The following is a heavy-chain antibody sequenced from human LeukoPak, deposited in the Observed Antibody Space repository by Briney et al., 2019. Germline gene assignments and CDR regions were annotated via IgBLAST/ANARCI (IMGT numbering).Heavy chain of an antibody. CDR1: GYTFTSYA. CDR3: ARGATVTTWVSYYYYGMDV. D-gene: IGHD4-17*01. Sequence: GASVKVSCKASGYTFTSYAMHWVRQAPGQRLEWMGWINAGNGNTKYSQKFQGRVTITRDTSASTAYMELSSLRSEDTAVYYCARGATVTTWVSYYYYGMDVWGKGTTVTVSS. J-gene: IGHJ6*04. CDR2: INAGNGNT. V-gene: IGHV1-3*01.